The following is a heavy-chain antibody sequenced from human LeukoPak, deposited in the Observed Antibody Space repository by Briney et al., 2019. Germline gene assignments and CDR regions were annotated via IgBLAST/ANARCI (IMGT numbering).Heavy chain of an antibody. D-gene: IGHD2/OR15-2a*01. Sequence: TSETLSLTCTVSGVSISGSYWSWIRQPPGKGLEWIGYIFYGSTNYNPSLKSRVPISVDTSKNLFSLKLSSVTAADRAVYYCARGGTEGGLEISFFFDLWGRGTLVTVSS. CDR1: GVSISGSY. V-gene: IGHV4-59*01. J-gene: IGHJ2*01. CDR3: ARGGTEGGLEISFFFDL. CDR2: IFYGST.